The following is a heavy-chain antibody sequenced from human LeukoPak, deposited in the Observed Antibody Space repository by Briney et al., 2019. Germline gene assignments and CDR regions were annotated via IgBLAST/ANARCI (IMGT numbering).Heavy chain of an antibody. D-gene: IGHD2-2*01. CDR3: ARAESGYCSSTSCYVGGGDY. CDR1: GFTFSSYA. Sequence: RSLRLSCAASGFTFSSYAMHWVRQAPGKGLEWVAVISYDGSNKYYADSVKGRFTISRDNSKNTLYLQMNSLRAEDTAVYYCARAESGYCSSTSCYVGGGDYWGQGTLVTVSS. J-gene: IGHJ4*02. V-gene: IGHV3-30*04. CDR2: ISYDGSNK.